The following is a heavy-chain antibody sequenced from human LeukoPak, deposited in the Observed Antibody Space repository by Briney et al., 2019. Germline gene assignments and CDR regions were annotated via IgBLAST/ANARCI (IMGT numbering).Heavy chain of an antibody. D-gene: IGHD3-10*01. V-gene: IGHV4-59*01. CDR1: GGSISSYY. J-gene: IGHJ3*02. CDR2: IYYSGST. CDR3: ARFHVDENSGSGIDI. Sequence: PSETLSLTCTVAGGSISSYYWSWIRQPPGKGLEWIGYIYYSGSTNYNPSLKSRVTISVDTSKNQFSLKLSSVTAADTAVYSCARFHVDENSGSGIDIWSQGRMVTVSS.